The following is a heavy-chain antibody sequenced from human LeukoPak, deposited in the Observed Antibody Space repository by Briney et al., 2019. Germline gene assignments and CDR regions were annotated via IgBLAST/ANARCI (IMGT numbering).Heavy chain of an antibody. D-gene: IGHD3-3*01. Sequence: GGSLRLSCAASGFTFSSYWMHWVRQAPGKGLVWVSRINSDGSSTSYADSVKGRFTISRDNAKNTLYLQMNSLRAEDTAVYYCARGGYDFWSGYYTGPFDYWGQGTLVTVSS. CDR3: ARGGYDFWSGYYTGPFDY. CDR2: INSDGSST. V-gene: IGHV3-74*01. CDR1: GFTFSSYW. J-gene: IGHJ4*02.